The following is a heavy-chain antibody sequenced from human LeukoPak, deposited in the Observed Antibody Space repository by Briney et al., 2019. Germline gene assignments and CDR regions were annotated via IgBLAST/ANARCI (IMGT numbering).Heavy chain of an antibody. CDR3: ARSRTNFFDY. V-gene: IGHV3-66*01. J-gene: IGHJ4*02. CDR1: GFTVSNNY. CDR2: IYSGGGT. D-gene: IGHD1-7*01. Sequence: PGGSLRLSYAASGFTVSNNYMSWVRQAPGKGLEWVSIIYSGGGTYYADSVKGGFTISRDNSKNTLYLQMNSLRAEDTAVYYCARSRTNFFDYWGQGILVTVSS.